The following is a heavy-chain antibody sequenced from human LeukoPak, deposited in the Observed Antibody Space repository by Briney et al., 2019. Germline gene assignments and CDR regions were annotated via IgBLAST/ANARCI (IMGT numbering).Heavy chain of an antibody. J-gene: IGHJ4*02. D-gene: IGHD2-21*02. CDR2: ISGSGDST. Sequence: GGSLRLSCAASGFTFSSYAMNWVRQTPGKGLEWVSSISGSGDSTFYADSVKGRFSISRDDSKNTLYLQVNGLRTEDTAVYYCAKDRLLNCRGDCYIFDYWGQGTVVTVSS. V-gene: IGHV3-23*01. CDR1: GFTFSSYA. CDR3: AKDRLLNCRGDCYIFDY.